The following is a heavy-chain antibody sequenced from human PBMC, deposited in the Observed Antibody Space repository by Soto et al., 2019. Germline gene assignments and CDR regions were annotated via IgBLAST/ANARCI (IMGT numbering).Heavy chain of an antibody. J-gene: IGHJ6*02. CDR2: IIPIFGTA. Sequence: SVKVSCKASGGTFSSYAISWVRQAPGQGLEWMGGIIPIFGTANYAQKFQGRVTITADESTSTAYMELSSLRSEDTAVYYCGRYRNSQDYYYGMDVWGQGTTVTVSS. D-gene: IGHD2-21*01. CDR3: GRYRNSQDYYYGMDV. CDR1: GGTFSSYA. V-gene: IGHV1-69*13.